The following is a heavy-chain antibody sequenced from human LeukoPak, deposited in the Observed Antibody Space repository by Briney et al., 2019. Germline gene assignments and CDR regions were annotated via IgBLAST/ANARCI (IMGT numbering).Heavy chain of an antibody. CDR1: GGSISSGDYY. J-gene: IGHJ4*02. D-gene: IGHD5-18*01. CDR3: ARDKGYNYGPFDY. Sequence: PSQTLSLTCTVSGGSISSGDYYWSWIRQPPGKGLEWIGYIYYSGSTYYNPSLESRVTISVDTSKNQFSLKLSSVTAADTAVYYCARDKGYNYGPFDYWGQGTLVTDSS. CDR2: IYYSGST. V-gene: IGHV4-30-4*01.